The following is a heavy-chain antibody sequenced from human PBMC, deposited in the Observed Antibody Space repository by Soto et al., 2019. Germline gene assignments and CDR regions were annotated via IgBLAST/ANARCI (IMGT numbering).Heavy chain of an antibody. CDR1: GFTFSSYT. V-gene: IGHV3-30-3*01. CDR2: ISYDGTNK. D-gene: IGHD7-27*01. Sequence: GGSLRLSCAASGFTFSSYTMHWVRQAPGKGLEWVTIISYDGTNKYYADSVKGRFTISRDTSNNTLYLQMNSLSAEDTAVYYCAREVNWGSYYYYGMDVWGQGTTVTVSS. J-gene: IGHJ6*02. CDR3: AREVNWGSYYYYGMDV.